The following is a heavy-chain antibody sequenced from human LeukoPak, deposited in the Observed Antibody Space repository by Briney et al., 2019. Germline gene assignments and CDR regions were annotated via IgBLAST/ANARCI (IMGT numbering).Heavy chain of an antibody. V-gene: IGHV3-21*01. J-gene: IGHJ4*02. D-gene: IGHD6-19*01. CDR3: ARDKRSGAVAGTMDY. CDR2: ISSSSNYI. CDR1: GFTFSYYS. Sequence: MSGGSLRLSCAASGFTFSYYSMNWVRQAPGKGLEWVSSISSSSNYIYYADSVKGRFTISRDNAKNSLSLQMNSLRAEDTAVYYCARDKRSGAVAGTMDYWGQGTLVTVSS.